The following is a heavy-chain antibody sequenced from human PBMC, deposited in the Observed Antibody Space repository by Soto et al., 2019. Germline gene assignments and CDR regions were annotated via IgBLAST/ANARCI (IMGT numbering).Heavy chain of an antibody. V-gene: IGHV1-18*01. J-gene: IGHJ6*02. CDR2: ISAYNGNT. CDR3: ERDLHSERYFVLPDPSHYYYGMDL. D-gene: IGHD3-9*01. Sequence: QVQLVQSGAEVKKPGASVKVSCKASGYTFTSYGISWVRQAPGQGLEWMGWISAYNGNTNYAQKLQGRVTMTTDTSTSTAYMHLSRLRSDDTAVHYSERDLHSERYFVLPDPSHYYYGMDLWGPGTTVPVSS. CDR1: GYTFTSYG.